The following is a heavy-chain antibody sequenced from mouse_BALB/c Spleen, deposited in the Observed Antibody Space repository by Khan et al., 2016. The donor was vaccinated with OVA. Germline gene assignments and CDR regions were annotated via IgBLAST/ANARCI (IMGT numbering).Heavy chain of an antibody. Sequence: EVQLQESGPGLVKPSQSLSLTCTVTGYSITSNYAWNWIRQFPGNKLEWMGYISYSDSTSYNPSLKSRISITRDTSQNQFFLQLNSVTTEDTATYYCARGNYYGYAMDYWGQGTSVTVSS. V-gene: IGHV3-2*02. CDR1: GYSITSNYA. CDR3: ARGNYYGYAMDY. CDR2: ISYSDST. D-gene: IGHD1-1*01. J-gene: IGHJ4*01.